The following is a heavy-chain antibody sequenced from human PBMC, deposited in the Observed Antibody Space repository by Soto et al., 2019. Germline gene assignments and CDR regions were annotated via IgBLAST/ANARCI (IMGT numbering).Heavy chain of an antibody. J-gene: IGHJ4*02. V-gene: IGHV3-33*01. Sequence: QVQLVESGGGVVQPGRSLRLSCAASGFTFSRHGMNWVRQAPGKGLEWVAAIWYDGSNKYYADSVKGRFTISRDNSKNTLYLQMNSLRAEDTAVYHCARCSSSYSAQFDYWGQGTLVSVSS. CDR1: GFTFSRHG. CDR2: IWYDGSNK. CDR3: ARCSSSYSAQFDY. D-gene: IGHD6-13*01.